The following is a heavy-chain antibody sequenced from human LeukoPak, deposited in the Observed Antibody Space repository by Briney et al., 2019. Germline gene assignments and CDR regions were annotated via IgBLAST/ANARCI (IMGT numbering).Heavy chain of an antibody. CDR1: GFIFSSYS. V-gene: IGHV3-48*02. CDR2: ISGSSNTI. Sequence: GGSLRLSCAASGFIFSSYSMNWVRQAPGKGLEWVSYISGSSNTIYYADSVKGRFTISRDNAKNSLYLQMNSLRDEDTAVYYCASGGSVFGVLISYYFDNWGQGTLVTVSS. J-gene: IGHJ4*02. CDR3: ASGGSVFGVLISYYFDN. D-gene: IGHD3-3*01.